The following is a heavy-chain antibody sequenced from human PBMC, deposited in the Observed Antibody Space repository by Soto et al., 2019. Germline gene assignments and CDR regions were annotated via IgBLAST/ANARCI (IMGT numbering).Heavy chain of an antibody. V-gene: IGHV1-69*02. CDR3: AITYCRDNSCPRDFDF. CDR2: FIPILDMA. Sequence: QVQVVQSGAEVKKPESSVKVSCKPSGGTFTTYTVNWVRLAPGHGLEWMGRFIPILDMANYAQKFQDRVTITAARSTFTAYVELNSLTSDDTAVYYCAITYCRDNSCPRDFDFWGPGTRVTVSS. D-gene: IGHD2-21*01. CDR1: GGTFTTYT. J-gene: IGHJ4*02.